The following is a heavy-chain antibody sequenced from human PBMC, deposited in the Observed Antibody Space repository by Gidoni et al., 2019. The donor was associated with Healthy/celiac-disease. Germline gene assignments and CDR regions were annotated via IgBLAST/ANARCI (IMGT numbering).Heavy chain of an antibody. CDR1: GGSISSGGYY. D-gene: IGHD4-17*01. Sequence: QVQLQESGPGLVKPSQTLSLTCTVSGGSISSGGYYCSWIRQHPGKGLEWIGYIYYSGSTYYNPSLKSRVTISVDTSKNQFSLKLSSVTAADTAVYYCARDLGGATVTSGNWFDPWGQGTLVTVSS. CDR2: IYYSGST. CDR3: ARDLGGATVTSGNWFDP. V-gene: IGHV4-31*03. J-gene: IGHJ5*02.